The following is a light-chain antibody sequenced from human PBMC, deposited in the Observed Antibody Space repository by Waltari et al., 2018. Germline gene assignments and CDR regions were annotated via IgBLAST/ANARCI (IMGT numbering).Light chain of an antibody. CDR3: AAWSDSQDDLYV. V-gene: IGLV1-44*01. CDR1: SSNIGTNS. J-gene: IGLJ1*01. CDR2: GDN. Sequence: QFVLTQPPSASATPGQRITISCSGSSSNIGTNSVDCYQHFPGRAPKLLIYGDNKRPSGVPDRLPGSKSGTSASLAISGLQSADEADYYCAAWSDSQDDLYVFGTGTKVPVL.